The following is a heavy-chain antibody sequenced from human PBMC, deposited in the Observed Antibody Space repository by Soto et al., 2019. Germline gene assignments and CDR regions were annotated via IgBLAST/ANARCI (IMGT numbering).Heavy chain of an antibody. CDR1: EFSFSNYA. D-gene: IGHD5-12*01. Sequence: PGGSLRLSCAASEFSFSNYAIHWVRQARGKGLEWVSSISYDGNYKYYADSVKGRFTISRDNSKNTLYLQMNSLRTEDTAVYYCARGRVMGGIDLNLYVMDVWGQGTTVTVSS. V-gene: IGHV3-30-3*01. CDR2: ISYDGNYK. CDR3: ARGRVMGGIDLNLYVMDV. J-gene: IGHJ6*02.